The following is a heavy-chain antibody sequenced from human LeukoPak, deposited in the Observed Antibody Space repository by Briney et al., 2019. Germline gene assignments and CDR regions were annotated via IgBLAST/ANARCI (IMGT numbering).Heavy chain of an antibody. Sequence: SETLSLTCAVSGGSFSGYSWTWVRQSPGKGLEWIGEINHSGSTNYNPSLKSRVTISVDTSKNQFSLKLSSVTAADTAVYYCARGRYSSGWYSSRWYFDLWGRGTLVTVSS. CDR2: INHSGST. V-gene: IGHV4-34*01. CDR1: GGSFSGYS. D-gene: IGHD6-19*01. J-gene: IGHJ2*01. CDR3: ARGRYSSGWYSSRWYFDL.